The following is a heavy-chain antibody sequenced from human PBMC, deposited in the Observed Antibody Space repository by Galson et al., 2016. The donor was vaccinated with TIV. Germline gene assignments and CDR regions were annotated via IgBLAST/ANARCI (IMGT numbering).Heavy chain of an antibody. V-gene: IGHV3-30*18. Sequence: SLRLSCAASGASAFTFNTYGVHWIRQAPGKGLEWVAVISYDGSNKYLGDSVKGPFTISRDNSENTVYLQMTSLTREDTAVYFCAKEETRGGRLYQYHGTDVWGQGTTVTVSS. CDR3: AKEETRGGRLYQYHGTDV. D-gene: IGHD1-26*01. CDR2: ISYDGSNK. CDR1: GASAFTFNTYG. J-gene: IGHJ6*02.